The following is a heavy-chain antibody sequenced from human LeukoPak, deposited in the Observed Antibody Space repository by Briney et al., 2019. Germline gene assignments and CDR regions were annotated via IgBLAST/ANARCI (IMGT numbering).Heavy chain of an antibody. CDR3: AKDGRYCYSTSCHENYYYYGMDV. V-gene: IGHV1-2*06. Sequence: ASVKVSCKASGYTFTGYYIHWVRQAPGQGLEWMGRINPNSGGADYAQKFQGRVSMTRDTSISTAYMELSSLRSDDTAVYYCAKDGRYCYSTSCHENYYYYGMDVWGQGTTVTVSS. CDR1: GYTFTGYY. J-gene: IGHJ6*02. D-gene: IGHD2-2*01. CDR2: INPNSGGA.